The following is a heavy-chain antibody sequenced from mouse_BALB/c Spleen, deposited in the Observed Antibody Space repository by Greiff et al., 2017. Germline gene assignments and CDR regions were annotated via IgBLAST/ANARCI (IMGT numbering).Heavy chain of an antibody. CDR1: GFTFSSFG. Sequence: QGVESGGGLVQPGGSRKLSCAASGFTFSSFGMHWVRQAPEKGLEWVAYISSGSSTIYYADTVKGRFTISRDNPKNTLFLQMTSLRSEDTAMYYCARWGDRYFDYWGQGTTLTVSS. CDR2: ISSGSSTI. V-gene: IGHV5-17*02. J-gene: IGHJ2*01. D-gene: IGHD3-3*01. CDR3: ARWGDRYFDY.